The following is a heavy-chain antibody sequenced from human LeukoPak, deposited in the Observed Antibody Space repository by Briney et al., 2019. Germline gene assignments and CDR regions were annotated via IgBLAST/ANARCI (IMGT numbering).Heavy chain of an antibody. CDR1: GFTFRNAW. D-gene: IGHD3-22*01. J-gene: IGHJ3*02. Sequence: GGSLRLSCAVSGFTFRNAWMSWVRQAPGKGLEWVGHIKMKSDGGTTDYAAPVKGRFTISRDDSKNMFYLQMNSLRTEDTAVYYCTTNPYDKSGYHIWGQGTMVTVSS. CDR2: IKMKSDGGTT. V-gene: IGHV3-15*01. CDR3: TTNPYDKSGYHI.